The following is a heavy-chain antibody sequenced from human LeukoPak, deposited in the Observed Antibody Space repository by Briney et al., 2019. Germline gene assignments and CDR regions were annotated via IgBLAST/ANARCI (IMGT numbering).Heavy chain of an antibody. CDR1: GFTFSSYS. CDR3: ARDRAVIKVDY. CDR2: ISSSSSYI. D-gene: IGHD2/OR15-2a*01. V-gene: IGHV3-21*01. J-gene: IGHJ4*02. Sequence: GGSLRLSCAASGFTFSSYSMNWVRQAPGKGLEWVSSISSSSSYIYYADSVKGRFTISRDNAKNSLYLQMNSLRAEDTAVYYCARDRAVIKVDYWGQGTLVTVSS.